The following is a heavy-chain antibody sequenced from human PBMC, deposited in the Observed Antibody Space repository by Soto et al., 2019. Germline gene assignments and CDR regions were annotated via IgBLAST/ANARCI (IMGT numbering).Heavy chain of an antibody. CDR3: ARDFGHGYYLDY. D-gene: IGHD3-3*01. CDR2: ITDSSDTV. Sequence: XESLSLSCVASGFSFSNYNMNWVRQAPGKGLEWVSYITDSSDTVHYADSVRGRFTISRDNAESSLYLQMNSLRDEDTAVYFCARDFGHGYYLDYWGRGTLVTVSS. J-gene: IGHJ4*02. CDR1: GFSFSNYN. V-gene: IGHV3-48*02.